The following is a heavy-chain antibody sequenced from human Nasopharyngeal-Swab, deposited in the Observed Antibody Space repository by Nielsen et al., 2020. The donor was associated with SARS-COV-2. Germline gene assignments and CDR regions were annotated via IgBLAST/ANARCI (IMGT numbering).Heavy chain of an antibody. J-gene: IGHJ6*03. CDR3: ARGGRGSQYYMDV. Sequence: GGSLRLFCAASGFTFSTYDMHWVRQVTGKGLEWVSAIGIAGDPYYAGSVKGRFTISRENAKNSLYLQMNSLRAGDTAVYYCARGGRGSQYYMDVWGKGTTVTVSS. CDR1: GFTFSTYD. D-gene: IGHD1-26*01. V-gene: IGHV3-13*05. CDR2: IGIAGDP.